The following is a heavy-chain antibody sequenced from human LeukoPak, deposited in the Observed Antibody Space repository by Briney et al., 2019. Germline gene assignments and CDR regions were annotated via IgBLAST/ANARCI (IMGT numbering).Heavy chain of an antibody. CDR2: IASDGRDK. Sequence: GGSLRLSCAASGFTFNTYGMHWVRQAPGKGLEWVAVIASDGRDKKYTDSVKGRFTITRDNSKNTLYLQMNSLRAEDTAVYYCAKDGARGAAKYYFDYWGQGTLVTVSS. CDR3: AKDGARGAAKYYFDY. CDR1: GFTFNTYG. J-gene: IGHJ4*02. V-gene: IGHV3-30*18. D-gene: IGHD6-13*01.